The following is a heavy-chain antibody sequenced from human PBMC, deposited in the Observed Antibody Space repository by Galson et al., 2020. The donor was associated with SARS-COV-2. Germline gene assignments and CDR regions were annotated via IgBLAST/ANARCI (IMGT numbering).Heavy chain of an antibody. Sequence: GGSLRLSCSASGFTFSSYGMRWVRQAPGKGLEYVSAVTSNGGSTYYADSVKGRFTISRDNSKNTLYLQMSSLRAEDTAVYYCVKANVPTSGWSPYYFDYWGQGTLVTVSS. V-gene: IGHV3-64D*06. CDR3: VKANVPTSGWSPYYFDY. D-gene: IGHD6-19*01. CDR2: VTSNGGST. CDR1: GFTFSSYG. J-gene: IGHJ4*02.